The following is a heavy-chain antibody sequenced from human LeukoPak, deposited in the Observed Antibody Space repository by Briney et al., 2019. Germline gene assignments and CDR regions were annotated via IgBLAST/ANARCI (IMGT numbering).Heavy chain of an antibody. J-gene: IGHJ4*02. V-gene: IGHV4-4*02. Sequence: SETLSLTCAVSGGSISSSNWWSWVRQPPGKGLEWIGEIYLGGSTNYNPSLKTRVTMSVDKSSNLFSLRLNSVTAADTAVYYCARVIVGYWGQGTLVTVSS. CDR1: GGSISSSNW. CDR3: ARVIVGY. D-gene: IGHD2-21*01. CDR2: IYLGGST.